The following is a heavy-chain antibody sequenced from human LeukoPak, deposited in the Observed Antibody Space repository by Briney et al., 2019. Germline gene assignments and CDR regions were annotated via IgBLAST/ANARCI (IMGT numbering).Heavy chain of an antibody. Sequence: ASVKVSCKASGYTFTSYGISWVRQAPGQGLEWMGWISAYNGNTNYAQKLQGRVTMTTDTSTSTAYVELRSLRSDDTAVYYCGTYYYGSGSYGPVDYWGQGTLVTVSS. CDR2: ISAYNGNT. CDR1: GYTFTSYG. V-gene: IGHV1-18*01. CDR3: GTYYYGSGSYGPVDY. J-gene: IGHJ4*02. D-gene: IGHD3-10*01.